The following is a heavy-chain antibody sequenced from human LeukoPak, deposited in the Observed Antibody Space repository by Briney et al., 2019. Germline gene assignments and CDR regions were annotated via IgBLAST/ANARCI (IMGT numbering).Heavy chain of an antibody. D-gene: IGHD5-18*01. CDR1: GFTLSSYW. CDR2: IKQDGSER. J-gene: IGHJ4*02. V-gene: IGHV3-7*01. CDR3: ARGHSYGDY. Sequence: GGSLRLSCAASGFTLSSYWMTWVRQAPGKGLEWVANIKQDGSERYYVDSVKGRFTISRDSAKNSVYLQMNSLRAEDTAVYYCARGHSYGDYWGQGTLVTVSS.